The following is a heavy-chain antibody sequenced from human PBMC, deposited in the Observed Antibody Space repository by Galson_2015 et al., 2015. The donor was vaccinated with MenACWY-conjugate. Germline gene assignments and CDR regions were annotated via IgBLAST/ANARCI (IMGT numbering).Heavy chain of an antibody. V-gene: IGHV4-59*08. J-gene: IGHJ3*02. D-gene: IGHD2-2*01. CDR2: IYYSGST. CDR3: ARHDRTAPARSGAFDI. Sequence: SETLSLTCTVSGGSISSYYWSWIRQPPGKGLEWIGYIYYSGSTNYNSSLKSRVTISVDTSQNQFSLNLSSVTAADTAMYYCARHDRTAPARSGAFDIWGRGTMVTVSS. CDR1: GGSISSYY.